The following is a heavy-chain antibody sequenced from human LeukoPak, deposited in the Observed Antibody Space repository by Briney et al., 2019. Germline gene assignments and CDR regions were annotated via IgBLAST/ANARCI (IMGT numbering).Heavy chain of an antibody. CDR3: ARAPLYNWNYVGAWYFDL. CDR2: IYYSGST. V-gene: IGHV4-39*07. J-gene: IGHJ2*01. Sequence: SETLSLTCTVSGGSISSSSYYWGWIRQPPGKELEWIGSIYYSGSTYYNPSLKSRVTISIDTSKNQFSLKLNSVTAADTAVYYCARAPLYNWNYVGAWYFDLWGRGTLVTVSS. D-gene: IGHD1-7*01. CDR1: GGSISSSSYY.